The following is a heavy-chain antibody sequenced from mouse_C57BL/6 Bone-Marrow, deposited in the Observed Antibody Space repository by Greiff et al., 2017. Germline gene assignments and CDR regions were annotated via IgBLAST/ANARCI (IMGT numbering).Heavy chain of an antibody. J-gene: IGHJ2*01. V-gene: IGHV5-6*01. D-gene: IGHD2-1*01. CDR3: ARPRNYKDY. Sequence: EVKLVESGGDLVKPGGSLKLSCAASGFTFSSYGMSWVRQTPDKRLEWVATISSGGSYTYYPDSVKGRFTISRDNAKNTLYLQMSSLKSQDTAMYYCARPRNYKDYWCQRTTLTVSS. CDR2: ISSGGSYT. CDR1: GFTFSSYG.